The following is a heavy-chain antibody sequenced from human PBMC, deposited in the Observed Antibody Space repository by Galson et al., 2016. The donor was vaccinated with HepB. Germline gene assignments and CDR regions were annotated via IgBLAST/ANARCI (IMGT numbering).Heavy chain of an antibody. J-gene: IGHJ3*02. D-gene: IGHD3-10*01. CDR1: EYTFTSYY. CDR3: ARHGPGYHPFDI. V-gene: IGHV1-46*01. Sequence: SVKVSCKASEYTFTSYYMHWVRQAPGQGLEWMGIINPSGGRPSYAQKFQGRVTMTRYTSTSTVYMVLSSLRSEDTAVYYCARHGPGYHPFDIWGQGSLVTVSS. CDR2: INPSGGRP.